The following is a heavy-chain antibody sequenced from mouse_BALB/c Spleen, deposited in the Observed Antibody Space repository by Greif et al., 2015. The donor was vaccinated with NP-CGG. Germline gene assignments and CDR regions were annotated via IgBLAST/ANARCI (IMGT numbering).Heavy chain of an antibody. Sequence: QVQLQQSGAELARPGASVKMSCMASGCTFTSYTMHWVKQRPGQGLEWIGYINPSSGYTNYNQKFKDKATLTADKSSSTAYMQLSSLTSEDSAVYYCARRRYDPYYYAMDYWGQGTSVTVSS. V-gene: IGHV1-4*01. CDR3: ARRRYDPYYYAMDY. CDR2: INPSSGYT. CDR1: GCTFTSYT. D-gene: IGHD2-14*01. J-gene: IGHJ4*01.